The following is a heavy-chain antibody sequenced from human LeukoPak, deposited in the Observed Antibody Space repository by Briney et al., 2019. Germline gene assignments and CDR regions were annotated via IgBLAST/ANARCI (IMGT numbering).Heavy chain of an antibody. CDR3: ARLSGRSANYYFDY. D-gene: IGHD1-26*01. V-gene: IGHV3-21*01. CDR1: GFTFISYS. CDR2: IDPTSSYI. J-gene: IGHJ4*02. Sequence: GGSPRLSCAASGFTFISYSINWVRQAPGKGLEWVSSIDPTSSYIYYADSLKGRFTISRDNAKNSLYLQMNSLRAEDTAVYYCARLSGRSANYYFDYWGQGALVTVSS.